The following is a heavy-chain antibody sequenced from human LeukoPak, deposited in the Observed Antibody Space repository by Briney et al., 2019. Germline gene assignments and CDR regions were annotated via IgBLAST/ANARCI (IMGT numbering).Heavy chain of an antibody. J-gene: IGHJ3*02. D-gene: IGHD2-15*01. Sequence: GRFTISRDNAKNLLYLQMSSLRAEDTAVYYCARVSGYAFDIWGQGTMVTVSS. V-gene: IGHV3-11*05. CDR3: ARVSGYAFDI.